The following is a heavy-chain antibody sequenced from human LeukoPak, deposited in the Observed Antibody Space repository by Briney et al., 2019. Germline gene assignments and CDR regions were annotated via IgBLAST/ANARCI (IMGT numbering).Heavy chain of an antibody. CDR1: GFTLGTYW. D-gene: IGHD3-22*01. V-gene: IGHV3-7*04. CDR3: VRGYDSSGYYGDDF. Sequence: GGSLRLSCAASGFTLGTYWMSWVRQAPGKGLEWVANIKEDGSEKYHVDSVKGRFTISRDNAKNSLYLRMNSLRPEDTAVYYCVRGYDSSGYYGDDFWGQGTLVTVSS. J-gene: IGHJ4*02. CDR2: IKEDGSEK.